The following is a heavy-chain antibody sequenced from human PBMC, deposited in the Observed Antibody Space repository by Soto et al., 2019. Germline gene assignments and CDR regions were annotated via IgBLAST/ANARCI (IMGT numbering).Heavy chain of an antibody. CDR1: GFTFSSYW. CDR2: IKQDGSEK. CDR3: PRAGHYGDYFDY. Sequence: EVQLVESGGGLVQPGGSLRLSCAASGFTFSSYWMSWVRQAPGKGLEWVANIKQDGSEKYYVDSVKGRFTISSDNAKNSLYLQMKSRRAEDTAVYYCPRAGHYGDYFDYWGQGTLVTVSS. D-gene: IGHD4-17*01. J-gene: IGHJ4*02. V-gene: IGHV3-7*01.